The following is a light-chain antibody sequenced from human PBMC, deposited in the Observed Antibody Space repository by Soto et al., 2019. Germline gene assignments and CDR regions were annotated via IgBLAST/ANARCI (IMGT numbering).Light chain of an antibody. CDR1: SSDVGSYNL. Sequence: QSALTQPASVSGSPGQSITISCTGTSSDVGSYNLVSWYQQHPGKAPKLMIYEGSKRPSGVANRFSGSKSGNTASLTISGLQAEDEADYYCCSYAGSSTLVFGGGPALTVL. J-gene: IGLJ3*02. CDR2: EGS. V-gene: IGLV2-23*01. CDR3: CSYAGSSTLV.